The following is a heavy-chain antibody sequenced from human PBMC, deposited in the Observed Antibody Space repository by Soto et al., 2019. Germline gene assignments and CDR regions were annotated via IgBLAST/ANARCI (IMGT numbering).Heavy chain of an antibody. V-gene: IGHV2-5*02. J-gene: IGHJ3*02. Sequence: QITLKESGPPLVKPTQTLTLTCTFSGFSLRTSGVGVGWIRQPPGKALEWLALIYWDDDKRYSPSLKSRLTITKDTSKNQVVLTMTNMDPVDTATYYCAHRLSSPVEGDAFDIWGQGTMVTVSS. CDR2: IYWDDDK. CDR3: AHRLSSPVEGDAFDI. D-gene: IGHD2-15*01. CDR1: GFSLRTSGVG.